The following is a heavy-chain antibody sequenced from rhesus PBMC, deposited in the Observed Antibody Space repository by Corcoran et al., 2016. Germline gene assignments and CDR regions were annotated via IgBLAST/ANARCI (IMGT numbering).Heavy chain of an antibody. CDR1: GGSFSGYY. D-gene: IGHD5-36*01. CDR2: ISGSSGGT. CDR3: ARALDLRF. Sequence: QVQLQESGPGLVKPSETLSLTCAVSGGSFSGYYWGWIRQPPGKGLEWIGYISGSSGGTNHTPTLTSRVPISTDTSKNQFSLKLSSVTAADTAVYYCARALDLRFWCQGVLVTVSS. V-gene: IGHV4-165*01. J-gene: IGHJ4*01.